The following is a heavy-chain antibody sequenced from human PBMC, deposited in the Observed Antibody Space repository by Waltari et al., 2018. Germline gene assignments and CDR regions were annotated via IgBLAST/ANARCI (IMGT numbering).Heavy chain of an antibody. D-gene: IGHD5-12*01. J-gene: IGHJ5*02. V-gene: IGHV4-39*01. CDR2: IYYSGST. CDR3: ARIIVATINWFDP. CDR1: GGSISSSSYY. Sequence: QLQLQESGPGLVKPSETLSLTCTVSGGSISSSSYYWGWIPQPPGKGLEWIGSIYYSGSTYYNPSLKSRVTISVDTSKNQFSLKLSSVTAADTAVYYCARIIVATINWFDPWGQGTLVTVSS.